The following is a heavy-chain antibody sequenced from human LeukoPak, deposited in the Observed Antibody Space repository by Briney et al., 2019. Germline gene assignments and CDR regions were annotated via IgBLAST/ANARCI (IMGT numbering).Heavy chain of an antibody. D-gene: IGHD3-22*01. CDR3: ARDRYDSSGYSQDY. Sequence: ASVNVSCKASGYTFTSYGISWVRQAPGQGLEWMGWISAYNGNTNYAQKLQGRVTMTTDTSTSTAYMELRSLRSDDTAVYYCARDRYDSSGYSQDYWGQGTLVTVSS. CDR1: GYTFTSYG. CDR2: ISAYNGNT. J-gene: IGHJ4*02. V-gene: IGHV1-18*01.